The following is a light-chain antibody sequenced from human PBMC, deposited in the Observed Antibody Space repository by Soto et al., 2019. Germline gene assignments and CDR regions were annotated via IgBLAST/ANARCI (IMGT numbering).Light chain of an antibody. CDR1: SSNIGSNY. CDR2: TNN. V-gene: IGLV1-47*01. CDR3: AAWDDRLSGVV. Sequence: QSVLTQPPSASGTPGQRVTISCSGSSSNIGSNYVYWYQQLPGTAPRLLIYTNNQRPSGVPDRFSGSKSGTSASVAISGLRSEDEADYYCAAWDDRLSGVVLGGGTKLTVL. J-gene: IGLJ2*01.